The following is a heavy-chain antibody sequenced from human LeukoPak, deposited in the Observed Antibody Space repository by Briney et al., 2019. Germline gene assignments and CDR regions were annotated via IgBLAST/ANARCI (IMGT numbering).Heavy chain of an antibody. D-gene: IGHD6-25*01. CDR2: ISYSGST. CDR3: ARLDKGIKAAHFDY. Sequence: SETLSLTCTVSGVSISSYYWSWIRQPPGKGLEWIGVISYSGSTYYNPSLKSRVTISVDTSKSHFSLKLSSVTAADTAIYYCARLDKGIKAAHFDYWGQGTLVTVSS. CDR1: GVSISSYY. V-gene: IGHV4-59*04. J-gene: IGHJ4*02.